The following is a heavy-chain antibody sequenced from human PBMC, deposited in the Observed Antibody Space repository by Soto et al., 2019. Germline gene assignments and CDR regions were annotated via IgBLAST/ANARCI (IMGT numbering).Heavy chain of an antibody. CDR2: IYYSGST. D-gene: IGHD3-10*01. Sequence: TSETLSLTCTVSGGSISSGGYYWSWIRQHPGKGLEWIGYIYYSGSTYYNPSLKSRVTISVDTSKNQFSLKLSSVTAADTAVYLYSCATPRLMVRWLSLSYFGYWGQGTLVTVSS. CDR3: SCATPRLMVRWLSLSYFGY. V-gene: IGHV4-31*03. CDR1: GGSISSGGYY. J-gene: IGHJ4*02.